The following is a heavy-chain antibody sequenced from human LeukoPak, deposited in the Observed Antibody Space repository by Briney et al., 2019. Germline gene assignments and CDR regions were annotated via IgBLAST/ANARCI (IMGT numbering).Heavy chain of an antibody. V-gene: IGHV4-39*07. CDR3: ARDYWDYYDSSGYFPRFDY. CDR1: GGSISSSDSY. Sequence: SETLSLTCTVSGGSISSSDSYWDWIRQPPGRGLEWIATIYYSGSTNYNPSLKSRVTISVDKSKNQFSLKLSSVTAADTAVYYCARDYWDYYDSSGYFPRFDYWGQGTLVTVSS. D-gene: IGHD3-22*01. CDR2: IYYSGST. J-gene: IGHJ4*02.